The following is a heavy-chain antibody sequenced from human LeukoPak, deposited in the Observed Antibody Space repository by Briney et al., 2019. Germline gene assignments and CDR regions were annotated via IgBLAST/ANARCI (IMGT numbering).Heavy chain of an antibody. V-gene: IGHV3-7*01. D-gene: IGHD2-15*01. CDR1: GFTFSSYA. CDR2: IKLGGSEK. Sequence: QSGGSLRLSCAASGFTFSSYAMSWVRQAPGKGLEWVANIKLGGSEKDYVDSVKGRFTISRDNAKNSLYLQMNSLRGDDTAVYYCATVAGDCSGGRCYLLRFDYWGQGTLVTVSS. J-gene: IGHJ4*02. CDR3: ATVAGDCSGGRCYLLRFDY.